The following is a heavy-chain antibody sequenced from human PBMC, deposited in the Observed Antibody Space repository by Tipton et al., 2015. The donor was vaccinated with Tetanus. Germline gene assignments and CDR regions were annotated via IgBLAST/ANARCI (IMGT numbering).Heavy chain of an antibody. CDR1: GDSIKSYY. J-gene: IGHJ5*02. CDR3: ASHHQYDIHGYLMPFDP. CDR2: IYKSGDV. Sequence: TLSLTCVVSGDSIKSYYWSWIRQSAGKGLEWIGRIYKSGDVNNNPSLKSRLTLSVDTSKPRLSLKLTSVTAADTAVYYCASHHQYDIHGYLMPFDPWGQGTVVTVSS. D-gene: IGHD5-18*01. V-gene: IGHV4-4*07.